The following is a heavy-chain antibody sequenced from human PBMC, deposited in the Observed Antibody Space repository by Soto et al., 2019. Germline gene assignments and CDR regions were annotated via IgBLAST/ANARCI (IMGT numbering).Heavy chain of an antibody. D-gene: IGHD5-12*01. CDR3: ARRGLVAPKPFDY. Sequence: QVQLVESGGGVVQPGRSLRLSCAASGFTFSSYAMHWVRQAPGKGLEWVAVISYDGSNKYYADSVKGRFTISRDNSKNTLYLQMNSLRAEDTAVYYCARRGLVAPKPFDYRGQGTLVTVSS. CDR2: ISYDGSNK. J-gene: IGHJ4*02. CDR1: GFTFSSYA. V-gene: IGHV3-30-3*01.